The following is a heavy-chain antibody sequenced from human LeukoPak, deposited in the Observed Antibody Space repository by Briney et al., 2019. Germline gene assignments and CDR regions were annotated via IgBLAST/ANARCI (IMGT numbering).Heavy chain of an antibody. CDR2: IIPIFGTA. J-gene: IGHJ4*02. Sequence: SVKVSCKASGGTFSSYAISWVRQAPGLGLEWMGGIIPIFGTANYAQKFQGRVTITTDESTSTAYMELSSLRSEDTAVYYCARDVSDTAMVIGSVSFDYWGQGTLVTVSS. D-gene: IGHD5-18*01. CDR1: GGTFSSYA. CDR3: ARDVSDTAMVIGSVSFDY. V-gene: IGHV1-69*05.